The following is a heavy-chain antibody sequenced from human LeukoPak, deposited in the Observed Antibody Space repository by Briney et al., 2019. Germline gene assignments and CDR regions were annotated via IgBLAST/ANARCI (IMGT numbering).Heavy chain of an antibody. J-gene: IGHJ5*02. Sequence: VASVKVSCKASGGTFGSYAISWVRQAPGQGLEWMGGIIPIFGTANYAQKFQGRVTITTDESTSTAYMELSSLRSEDTAVYYCAREYCSSTSCYTGIGWFGPWGQGTLVTVSS. CDR2: IIPIFGTA. CDR1: GGTFGSYA. V-gene: IGHV1-69*05. D-gene: IGHD2-2*02. CDR3: AREYCSSTSCYTGIGWFGP.